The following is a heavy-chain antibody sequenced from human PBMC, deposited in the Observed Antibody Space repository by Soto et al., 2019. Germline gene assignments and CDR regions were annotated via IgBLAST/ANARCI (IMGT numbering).Heavy chain of an antibody. Sequence: ASVKVSCKASGYTFTSYDINWARQATGQGLEWMGWMNPNSGNTGYAQKFQGRVSMTRNTSISTAYMEPSSLRSEDTAVYYCARGIFNGDYVFDYWGQGTLVTVSS. V-gene: IGHV1-8*01. CDR2: MNPNSGNT. J-gene: IGHJ4*02. CDR3: ARGIFNGDYVFDY. CDR1: GYTFTSYD. D-gene: IGHD4-17*01.